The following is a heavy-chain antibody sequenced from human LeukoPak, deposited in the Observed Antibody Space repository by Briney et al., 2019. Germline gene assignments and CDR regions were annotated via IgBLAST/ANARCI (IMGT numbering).Heavy chain of an antibody. CDR3: AKGGGGLLWFRELTFPTRFDY. J-gene: IGHJ4*02. CDR2: ISGSGGST. D-gene: IGHD3-10*01. Sequence: GGSLRLSCAASGFTFSSYWMHWVRRAPGKGLEWVSAISGSGGSTYYADSVKGRFTISRDNSKNTLYLQMNSLRAEDTAVYYCAKGGGGLLWFRELTFPTRFDYWGQGTLVTVSS. CDR1: GFTFSSYW. V-gene: IGHV3-23*01.